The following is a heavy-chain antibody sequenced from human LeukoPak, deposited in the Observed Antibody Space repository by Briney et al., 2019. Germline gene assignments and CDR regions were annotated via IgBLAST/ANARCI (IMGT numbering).Heavy chain of an antibody. D-gene: IGHD2/OR15-2a*01. J-gene: IGHJ4*02. Sequence: GASVKVSCKASGYTFTSNDINWARQVTGQGLEWMGWMEPNCGNTGYAQKSKGRVTMTRNTSISTAYMELSSLRSEDTAVYYCARGRGNNQSKYRKLRRYYFDYWGQGTLVTVSS. CDR1: GYTFTSND. CDR2: MEPNCGNT. CDR3: ARGRGNNQSKYRKLRRYYFDY. V-gene: IGHV1-8*01.